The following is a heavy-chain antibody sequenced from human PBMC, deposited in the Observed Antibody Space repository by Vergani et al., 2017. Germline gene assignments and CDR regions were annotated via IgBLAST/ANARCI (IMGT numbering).Heavy chain of an antibody. D-gene: IGHD1-26*01. J-gene: IGHJ5*02. Sequence: EVQLVESGGGLVKPGGSLRLSCAASGFTFSSYSMNWVRQAPGKGLEWVSSISSSSSYIYYADSVKGRFTISRDNAKNSLYLQMNSLRAEDTAVYYCAGLGATIKFAANWFDPWGQGTLVTVSS. CDR2: ISSSSSYI. CDR1: GFTFSSYS. V-gene: IGHV3-21*01. CDR3: AGLGATIKFAANWFDP.